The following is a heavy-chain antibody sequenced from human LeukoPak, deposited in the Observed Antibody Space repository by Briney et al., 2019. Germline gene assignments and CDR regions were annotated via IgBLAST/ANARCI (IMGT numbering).Heavy chain of an antibody. CDR2: INPNSGGT. V-gene: IGHV1-2*02. CDR3: ARPMYYDILTGENWFDP. J-gene: IGHJ5*02. CDR1: GYTFTGYY. Sequence: ASVKVSCKAYGYTFTGYYMHWVRQAPGQGLEWMGWINPNSGGTNYAQKFQGRVTMTRDTSISTAYMELRSLRSDDTAVYYCARPMYYDILTGENWFDPWGQGTLVTVSS. D-gene: IGHD3-9*01.